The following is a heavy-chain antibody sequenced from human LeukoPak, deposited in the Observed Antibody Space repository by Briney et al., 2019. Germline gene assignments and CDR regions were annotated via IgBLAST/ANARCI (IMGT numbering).Heavy chain of an antibody. CDR3: ARVRYCSSTTCRGAFDI. J-gene: IGHJ3*02. Sequence: GRSLRLSCAASGFTFSSYAMHWVRQAPGKGLEWVGRTRNKANSYTTEYAASVKGRFTISRADSENSLYLQMNSLKTEDTAVYYCARVRYCSSTTCRGAFDIWGQGTMVTVSP. CDR1: GFTFSSYA. CDR2: TRNKANSYTT. V-gene: IGHV3-72*01. D-gene: IGHD2-2*01.